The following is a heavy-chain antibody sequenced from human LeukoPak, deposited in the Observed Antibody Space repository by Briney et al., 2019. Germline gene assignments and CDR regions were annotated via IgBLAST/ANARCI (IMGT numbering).Heavy chain of an antibody. CDR2: IYDSGST. CDR3: AKNPRDGYTFDS. CDR1: GDSISSVTR. V-gene: IGHV4-4*02. Sequence: SGTLSLTCAVSGDSISSVTRWSWVRQPPGKGLEWIGEIYDSGSTNYNPSLKSRVTISVVRSNNQFSLKLTSVTAADTAVYYCAKNPRDGYTFDSWGQGTLVTVSS. J-gene: IGHJ4*02. D-gene: IGHD5-24*01.